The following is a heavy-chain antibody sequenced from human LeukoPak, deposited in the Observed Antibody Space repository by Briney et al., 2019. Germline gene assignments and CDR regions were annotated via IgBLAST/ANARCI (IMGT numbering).Heavy chain of an antibody. J-gene: IGHJ4*02. CDR2: MNPHSGNT. V-gene: IGHV1-8*01. CDR3: ARVRYRLAETYIDY. D-gene: IGHD3-16*01. CDR1: GHTFNSYD. Sequence: ASVKVSCKTSGHTFNSYDINWVRQTTGQGLEWMGWMNPHSGNTDYAQKLQGRVTMTRDTSISTAYMELSRLRSDDTAVYYCARVRYRLAETYIDYWGQGTLVTVSS.